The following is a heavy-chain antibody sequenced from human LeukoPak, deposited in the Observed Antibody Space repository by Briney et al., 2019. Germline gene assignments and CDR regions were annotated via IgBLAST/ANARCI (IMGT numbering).Heavy chain of an antibody. CDR3: ARDRNDYYGMDV. D-gene: IGHD1-1*01. Sequence: GGSLRLSCAASGFTFSSYSMNWVRQAPGKGLEWVSSISSSSSYIYYADSVKGRFTISRDNAKNSLYLQMNSLRAEDTAVYYCARDRNDYYGMDVWGQGTTVTVSS. CDR2: ISSSSSYI. V-gene: IGHV3-21*01. CDR1: GFTFSSYS. J-gene: IGHJ6*02.